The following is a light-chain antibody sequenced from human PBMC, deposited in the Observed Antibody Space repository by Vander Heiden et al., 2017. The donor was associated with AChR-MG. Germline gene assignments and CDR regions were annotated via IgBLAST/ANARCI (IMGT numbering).Light chain of an antibody. V-gene: IGLV2-11*02. CDR1: SSDVGGYNS. Sequence: QSALTQPRSVAGSPGQSVTISCTGSSSDVGGYNSFSWYQQHPGKAPKLMIYDVTKRPSGVPDRFSGSKSGNTASLTISGLQAEDEADYYCCSYAGSDTSHVFGTGTKVTVL. CDR2: DVT. CDR3: CSYAGSDTSHV. J-gene: IGLJ1*01.